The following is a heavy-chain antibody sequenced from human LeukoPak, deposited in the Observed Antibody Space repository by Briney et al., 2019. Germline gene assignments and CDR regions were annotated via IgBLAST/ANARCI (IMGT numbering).Heavy chain of an antibody. J-gene: IGHJ4*02. CDR3: AERTGKGYGYPDY. V-gene: IGHV3-30*02. D-gene: IGHD5-18*01. Sequence: GGSLRLSCAASGFIFRTYGIHWVRQAPGKGLQWVAFIGYDGTKKSYADSVKGRFTISRDNSKNTVDLQMNSLRFEDMARYYFAERTGKGYGYPDYWREGTMVSVSS. CDR1: GFIFRTYG. CDR2: IGYDGTKK.